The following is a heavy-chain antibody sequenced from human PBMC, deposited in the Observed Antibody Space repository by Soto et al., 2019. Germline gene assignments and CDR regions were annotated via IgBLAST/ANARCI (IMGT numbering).Heavy chain of an antibody. CDR3: ARATDDFWSGYPYYYYCMDV. J-gene: IGHJ6*02. D-gene: IGHD3-3*01. Sequence: GGSLRLSCAASGFTFSSYDMHWVRQAPGKGLEWVSAIGTAGDTYYPGSVKGRFTISRENAKNSLYLQMNSLRAGDTAVYYCARATDDFWSGYPYYYYCMDVWGQGTTVTVSS. V-gene: IGHV3-13*01. CDR2: IGTAGDT. CDR1: GFTFSSYD.